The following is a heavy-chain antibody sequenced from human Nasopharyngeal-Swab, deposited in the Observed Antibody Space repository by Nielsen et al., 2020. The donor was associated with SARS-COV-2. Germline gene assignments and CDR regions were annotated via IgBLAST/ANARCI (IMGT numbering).Heavy chain of an antibody. D-gene: IGHD2-2*01. J-gene: IGHJ4*02. V-gene: IGHV3-21*04. CDR2: ISSSSSYI. CDR3: AKGPLIIVVDYYFDY. Sequence: WIRQPPGKGLEWVSSISSSSSYIYYADSVKGRFTISRDNAKNSLYLQMNSLRAEDTAVYCCAKGPLIIVVDYYFDYWGQGTLVTVSS.